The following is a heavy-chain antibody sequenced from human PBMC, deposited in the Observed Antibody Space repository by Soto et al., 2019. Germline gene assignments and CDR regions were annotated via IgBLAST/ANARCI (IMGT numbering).Heavy chain of an antibody. V-gene: IGHV4-30-4*01. CDR2: IYYSGST. CDR3: ASQNGYYDILTGWVNWFDP. D-gene: IGHD3-9*01. Sequence: SETLSLTCTVSGGSISSGDYYWSWIRQPQGKGLEWIGYIYYSGSTYYNPSLKSRVTISVDTSKNQFSLKLSSVTAADTAVYYCASQNGYYDILTGWVNWFDPWGQGTLVTVSS. CDR1: GGSISSGDYY. J-gene: IGHJ5*02.